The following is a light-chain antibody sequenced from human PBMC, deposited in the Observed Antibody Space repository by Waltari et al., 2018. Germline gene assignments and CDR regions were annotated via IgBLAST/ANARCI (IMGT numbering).Light chain of an antibody. V-gene: IGKV1-13*02. Sequence: ILLTQSPSSLSASVGDRVNITCRASQGVDSAVAWYRQMSGEPPHRLIHDASRLTSGVPGGFSGSGSGTDFTLSISGLQSEDFATYYCQQFRSYPLTFGGGTRV. J-gene: IGKJ4*01. CDR1: QGVDSA. CDR2: DAS. CDR3: QQFRSYPLT.